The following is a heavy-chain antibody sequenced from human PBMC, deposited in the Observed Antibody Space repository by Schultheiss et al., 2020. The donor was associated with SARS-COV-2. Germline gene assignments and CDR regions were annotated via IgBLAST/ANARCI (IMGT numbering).Heavy chain of an antibody. CDR1: GFTFSSYE. J-gene: IGHJ4*02. Sequence: GGSLRLSCAASGFTFSSYEMNWVRQAPGKGLEWVAVISYDGSNKYYADSVKGRFTISRDNAENSLYLQMNSLRAEDTAVYYCARSDIVVLPGDYWGQGTLVTVSS. D-gene: IGHD2-2*01. V-gene: IGHV3-30*04. CDR2: ISYDGSNK. CDR3: ARSDIVVLPGDY.